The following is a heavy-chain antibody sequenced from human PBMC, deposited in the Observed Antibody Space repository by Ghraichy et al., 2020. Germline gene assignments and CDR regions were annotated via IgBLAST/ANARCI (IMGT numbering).Heavy chain of an antibody. V-gene: IGHV3-48*04. CDR2: IGSGGSSS. D-gene: IGHD2-15*01. CDR1: GFTFSSYS. J-gene: IGHJ4*02. CDR3: VRDGCSGRTCTFYN. Sequence: GSVKVSCVATGFTFSSYSMNWVRQAPGKGLEWVSYIGSGGSSSYYADSVKGRFTISRDNAKNSVYLDMNSLRAEDTALYYCVRDGCSGRTCTFYNWGQGALVTVSS.